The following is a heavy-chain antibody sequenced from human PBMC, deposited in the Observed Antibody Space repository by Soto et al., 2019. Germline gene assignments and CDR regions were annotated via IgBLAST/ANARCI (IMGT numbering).Heavy chain of an antibody. CDR2: ISYDGSNK. V-gene: IGHV3-30*18. D-gene: IGHD6-19*01. CDR1: GFTFSSYG. Sequence: QVQLVESGGGVVQPGRSLRLSCAASGFTFSSYGMHWVRQAPGKGLEWVAVISYDGSNKYYADSVKGRFTISRDNSKNTLYLQMNSLRAEDTAAYYCAKDTYSSGNYWGQGTLVTVSS. J-gene: IGHJ4*02. CDR3: AKDTYSSGNY.